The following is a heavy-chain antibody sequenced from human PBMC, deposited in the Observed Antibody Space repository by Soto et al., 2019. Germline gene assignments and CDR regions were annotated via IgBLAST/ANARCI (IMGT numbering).Heavy chain of an antibody. CDR1: GYTFTAYA. V-gene: IGHV1-3*04. CDR3: ARDPYPSSAPFDP. CDR2: INTGNGDT. J-gene: IGHJ5*02. D-gene: IGHD6-6*01. Sequence: QVQLVQSGAEVKKPGASVMVSCKASGYTFTAYAIHWVRQAPGQRLEWMGWINTGNGDTKYSQNFQGRVAITGDTSASTAYMELSSLRSEDTAVYYCARDPYPSSAPFDPWGQGTLVTVSS.